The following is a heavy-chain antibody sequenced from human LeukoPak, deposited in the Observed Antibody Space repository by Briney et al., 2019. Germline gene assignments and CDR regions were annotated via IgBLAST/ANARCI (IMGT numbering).Heavy chain of an antibody. CDR2: IYSTGIT. J-gene: IGHJ5*02. V-gene: IGHV4-4*07. Sequence: PSETLSLTCTASGVSFNTHYWSWIRQPAGKGLEWIGRIYSTGITTYNPSLKGRVTMSVDTSKNQFSLKLSSVTAADTAVYYCARPQSGLGWFDPWGQGILVTVSS. CDR3: ARPQSGLGWFDP. CDR1: GVSFNTHY.